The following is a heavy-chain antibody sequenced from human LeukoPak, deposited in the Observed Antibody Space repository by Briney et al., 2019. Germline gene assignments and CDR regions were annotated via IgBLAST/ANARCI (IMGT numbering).Heavy chain of an antibody. J-gene: IGHJ3*02. Sequence: PSETLSLTCAVSGGPISSSNWWSWVRQPPGKGLEWIGEIYHTGSTNYNPSLKSRVTISVDKSKNQFSLKLRSVTAADTAVYYCARDIAITTAPDAFDIWGQGTMVTVSS. CDR2: IYHTGST. D-gene: IGHD3-22*01. V-gene: IGHV4-4*02. CDR1: GGPISSSNW. CDR3: ARDIAITTAPDAFDI.